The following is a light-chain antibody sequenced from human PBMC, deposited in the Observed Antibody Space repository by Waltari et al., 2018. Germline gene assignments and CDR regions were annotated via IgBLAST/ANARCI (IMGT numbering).Light chain of an antibody. CDR3: QQYYRTALT. Sequence: DIVMTQSPDFLAVSLGERATITCKSSQTVFHNSNNKHCLARYRQKPGQPPTLLIYWASYRASWIPDRISGSGSATDFTLTISTLQAEDVAVYYCQQYYRTALTFGGGTKVEIK. CDR2: WAS. CDR1: QTVFHNSNNKHC. J-gene: IGKJ4*01. V-gene: IGKV4-1*01.